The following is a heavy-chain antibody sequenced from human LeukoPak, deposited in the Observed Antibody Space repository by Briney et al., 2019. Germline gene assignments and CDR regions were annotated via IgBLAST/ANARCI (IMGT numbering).Heavy chain of an antibody. Sequence: GGSLRLSCAASGFTFSSYSMNWVRQAPGKGLEWVSSISSSSSYIYYADSVKGRFTISRDNAKNSLYLQMNSLRAEDTAVYYCARDLPVRALTTEYYYYYGMDVWGQGTTVTVSS. D-gene: IGHD2/OR15-2a*01. J-gene: IGHJ6*02. CDR3: ARDLPVRALTTEYYYYYGMDV. CDR2: ISSSSSYI. CDR1: GFTFSSYS. V-gene: IGHV3-21*01.